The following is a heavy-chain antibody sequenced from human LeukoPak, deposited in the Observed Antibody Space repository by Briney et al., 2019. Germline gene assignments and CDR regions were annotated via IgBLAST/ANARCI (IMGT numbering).Heavy chain of an antibody. Sequence: GGSLRLSCAASGFTFSSYWMSWVRQAPGKGLEWVANIKQDGSEKYYADSVKGRFSISRDNARNSVYLQMASLRVEDTAVYYCARDPVEWELLLDYWGQGTLVTVSS. D-gene: IGHD1-26*01. CDR3: ARDPVEWELLLDY. CDR2: IKQDGSEK. V-gene: IGHV3-7*01. CDR1: GFTFSSYW. J-gene: IGHJ4*02.